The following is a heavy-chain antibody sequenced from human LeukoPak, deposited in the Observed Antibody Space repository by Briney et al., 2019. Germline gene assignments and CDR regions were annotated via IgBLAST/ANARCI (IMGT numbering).Heavy chain of an antibody. Sequence: ASVTVSCTASGYTFTSYGISWVRQAPGQGLEWMGWISAYNGNTNYAQKLQGRVTMTTDTSTSTAYMELRSLRSDDTAVYYCARVSQEGNSLVGATSDYWGQGTLVTVSS. D-gene: IGHD1-26*01. CDR1: GYTFTSYG. J-gene: IGHJ4*02. CDR2: ISAYNGNT. V-gene: IGHV1-18*01. CDR3: ARVSQEGNSLVGATSDY.